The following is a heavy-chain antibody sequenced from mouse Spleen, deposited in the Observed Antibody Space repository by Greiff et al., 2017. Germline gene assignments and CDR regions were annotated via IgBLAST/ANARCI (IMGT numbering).Heavy chain of an antibody. CDR1: GFNIKDDY. CDR3: TTYYGSSYEFAY. Sequence: EVQRVESGAELVRPGASVKLSCTASGFNIKDDYMHWVKQRPEQGLEWIGWIDPENGDTEYASKFQGKATITADTSSNTAYLQLSSLTSEDTAVYYCTTYYGSSYEFAYWGQGTLVTVSA. V-gene: IGHV14-4*01. D-gene: IGHD1-1*01. CDR2: IDPENGDT. J-gene: IGHJ3*01.